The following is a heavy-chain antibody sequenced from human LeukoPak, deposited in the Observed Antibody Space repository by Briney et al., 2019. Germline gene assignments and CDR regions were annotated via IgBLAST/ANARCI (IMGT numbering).Heavy chain of an antibody. V-gene: IGHV3-7*01. D-gene: IGHD3-10*01. CDR2: IKQDGSEK. CDR3: ARANSGYYYYYMDV. J-gene: IGHJ6*03. Sequence: GGSLRLSCAASGFTFSKHWMSWVRQAPGKGLEWVANIKQDGSEKYYVDSVKGRFTISRDNAKNSLYLQMNSLRAEDTAVYYCARANSGYYYYYMDVWGKGTTVTISS. CDR1: GFTFSKHW.